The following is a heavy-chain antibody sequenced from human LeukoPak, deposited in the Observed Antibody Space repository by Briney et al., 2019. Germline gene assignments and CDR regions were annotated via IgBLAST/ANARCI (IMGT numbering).Heavy chain of an antibody. V-gene: IGHV3-23*01. D-gene: IGHD1-26*01. CDR1: GFTFSSYA. CDR2: ISGSGGST. CDR3: TKIGSGSYYPDY. J-gene: IGHJ4*02. Sequence: GGSLRLSCAASGFTFSSYAMSWVRQAPGKGLEWVSAISGSGGSTYYADSVKGLLTISRDNSKNTLYLQMNRLRAEDTAVYYCTKIGSGSYYPDYWGQGTLVTVSS.